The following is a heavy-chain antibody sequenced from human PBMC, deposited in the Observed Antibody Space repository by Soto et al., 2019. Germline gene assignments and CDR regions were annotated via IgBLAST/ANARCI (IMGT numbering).Heavy chain of an antibody. CDR3: AREGATMRDFDY. Sequence: QVQLVQSGAEVKKPGASVKVSCKASGYTFTSYYMHWVRQAPGQGLEWMGIINPSDGSTRYAQKFQGRVTVTRDTSTSTVYMELSSLRSEDTAVYYCAREGATMRDFDYWGQRTLVTVSS. J-gene: IGHJ4*02. D-gene: IGHD3-22*01. CDR1: GYTFTSYY. V-gene: IGHV1-46*01. CDR2: INPSDGST.